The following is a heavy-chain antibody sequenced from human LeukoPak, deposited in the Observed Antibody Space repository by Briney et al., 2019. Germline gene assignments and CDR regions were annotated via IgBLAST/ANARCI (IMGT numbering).Heavy chain of an antibody. CDR1: GFTFDDYA. J-gene: IGHJ4*02. CDR2: ISWNSGSI. D-gene: IGHD3-22*01. V-gene: IGHV3-9*01. CDR3: ASSYYTISGLLDY. Sequence: GGSLRLSCAASGFTFDDYAMHWVRQAPGKGLEWVSGISWNSGSIGYADSVKGRFTISRDNAKNSLYLQMNSLRAEDTAVYYCASSYYTISGLLDYWGQGTLVTVSS.